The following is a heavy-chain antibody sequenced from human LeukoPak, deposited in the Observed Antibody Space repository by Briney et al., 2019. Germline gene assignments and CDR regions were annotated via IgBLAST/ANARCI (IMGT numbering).Heavy chain of an antibody. CDR3: AKPRSGRGFYYYMDV. CDR2: ISGSGESS. D-gene: IGHD1-26*01. V-gene: IGHV3-23*01. J-gene: IGHJ6*03. Sequence: GGSLRLSCATSGFTYSTYAMSWARQAPGKGLEWVSSISGSGESSDYADSAKGRFTTSRDNSNNMLYLHMNSLRAEDTAVYYCAKPRSGRGFYYYMDVWGKGTMVAVSS. CDR1: GFTYSTYA.